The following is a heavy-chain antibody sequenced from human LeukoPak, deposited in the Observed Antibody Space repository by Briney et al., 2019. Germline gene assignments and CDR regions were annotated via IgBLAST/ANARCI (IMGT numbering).Heavy chain of an antibody. Sequence: SQTLSLTCTVSGGSISSGGYYWSWIRQHPGKGLEWIGYIYYSGSTYYNPSLKSRVTISVDTSKNQFSLKLSSVTAADTAVYYCARARILYHAFDIWGQGTMVTVSS. CDR1: GGSISSGGYY. CDR3: ARARILYHAFDI. CDR2: IYYSGST. V-gene: IGHV4-31*03. D-gene: IGHD2-8*01. J-gene: IGHJ3*02.